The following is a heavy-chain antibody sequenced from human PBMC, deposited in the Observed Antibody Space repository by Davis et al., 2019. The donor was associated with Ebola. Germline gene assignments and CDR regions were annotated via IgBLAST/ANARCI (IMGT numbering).Heavy chain of an antibody. CDR2: MNPNSDKT. J-gene: IGHJ6*02. CDR3: ARVLSSYYGMDV. Sequence: ASVKVPCKASGYTFTRYDINWVRQATGQGLEWMGWMNPNSDKTVYAQKFQGRVTITRNTSVSTVYMELNSLRSEDTAVYFCARVLSSYYGMDVWGQGTTVTVSS. CDR1: GYTFTRYD. V-gene: IGHV1-8*03. D-gene: IGHD3-16*01.